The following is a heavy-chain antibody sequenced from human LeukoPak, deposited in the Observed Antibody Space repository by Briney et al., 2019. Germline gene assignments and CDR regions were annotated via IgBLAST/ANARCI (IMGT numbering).Heavy chain of an antibody. Sequence: GGSLRLSCAASGFTFSSYAMNWVRQAPGKGLEWVSAISGSGVSTYYADSVKGRFTISRDNTKNTLYLQMNSLRAEDTALYYCAKSFSGSYGSTDYWGRGTLVTVSS. CDR2: ISGSGVST. CDR1: GFTFSSYA. CDR3: AKSFSGSYGSTDY. J-gene: IGHJ4*02. V-gene: IGHV3-23*01. D-gene: IGHD1-26*01.